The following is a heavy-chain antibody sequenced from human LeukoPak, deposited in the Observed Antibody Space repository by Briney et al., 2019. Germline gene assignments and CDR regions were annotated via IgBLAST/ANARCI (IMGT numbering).Heavy chain of an antibody. V-gene: IGHV4-59*01. J-gene: IGHJ3*02. Sequence: SETLSLTCIVSGGSISSYYWSWIRQPPGKGLEWIGYIYYSGSTNYNPSLKSRVTISVDTSKNQFSLKLSSVTAADTAVYYCARGVGAKAAFDIWGQGTMVTVSS. CDR2: IYYSGST. D-gene: IGHD1-26*01. CDR1: GGSISSYY. CDR3: ARGVGAKAAFDI.